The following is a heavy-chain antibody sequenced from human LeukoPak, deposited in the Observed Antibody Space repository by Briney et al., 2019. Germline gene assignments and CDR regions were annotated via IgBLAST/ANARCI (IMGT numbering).Heavy chain of an antibody. CDR3: ARARSGAFDI. CDR2: ISSSSSTI. J-gene: IGHJ3*02. Sequence: GGSLRLSCAASGFTFSSYSMNWVRQAPGKGLEWVSYISSSSSTIYYADSVKGRFTISRDNAKNSLYLQMNSPRAEDTAVYYCARARSGAFDIWGQGTMVTVSS. CDR1: GFTFSSYS. V-gene: IGHV3-48*01. D-gene: IGHD1-26*01.